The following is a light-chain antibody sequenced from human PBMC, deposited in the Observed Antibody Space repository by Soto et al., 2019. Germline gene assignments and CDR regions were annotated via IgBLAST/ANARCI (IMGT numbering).Light chain of an antibody. J-gene: IGKJ4*01. CDR3: QQFSSYPLT. CDR1: QSVYRNY. CDR2: ATS. Sequence: EIVFTQSPGALALSPGERAALSCRASQSVYRNYLAWYQQKPGQAPRLLIYATSSRATDIPDRFSGSGSGTDFTLTISRLEPEDFAVYYCQQFSSYPLTFGGGTKVDIK. V-gene: IGKV3-20*01.